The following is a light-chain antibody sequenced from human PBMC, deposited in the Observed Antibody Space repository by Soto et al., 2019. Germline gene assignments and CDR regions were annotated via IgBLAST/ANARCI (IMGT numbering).Light chain of an antibody. CDR3: QQRSNWLFT. CDR1: QSVSSY. CDR2: DAS. Sequence: EIVLTQSPATLSLSPGERATLSCRASQSVSSYLAWYQRKPGQAPRLLIYDASNRATGIPARFSGSGSGTDFSLTIRSLQPEDFAVYYCQQRSNWLFTFGPGTKVDIK. J-gene: IGKJ3*01. V-gene: IGKV3-11*01.